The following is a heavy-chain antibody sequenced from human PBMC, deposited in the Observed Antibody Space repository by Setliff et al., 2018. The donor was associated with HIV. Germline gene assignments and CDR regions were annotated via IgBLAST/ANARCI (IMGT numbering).Heavy chain of an antibody. Sequence: PGGSLRLSCASSGFIFGDYWMTWVRQAPGKGLEWVASIKQDGITKYYADSVKGRFTISRDNSKNILYLQMNSLKAEDTAVYYCARGPEQVIRYYYYFMDVWGKGTTVTVSS. V-gene: IGHV3-7*01. CDR2: IKQDGITK. CDR3: ARGPEQVIRYYYYFMDV. J-gene: IGHJ6*03. D-gene: IGHD2-21*01. CDR1: GFIFGDYW.